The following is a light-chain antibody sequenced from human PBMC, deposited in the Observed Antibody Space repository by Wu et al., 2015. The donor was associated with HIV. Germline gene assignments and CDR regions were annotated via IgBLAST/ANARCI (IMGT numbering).Light chain of an antibody. J-gene: IGKJ4*01. Sequence: EIVLTQSPATLSLSPGERATLSCRASESVRGYLAWYQQKPGQPPRLLIYNAYDRATGIPARFSGSGSGTDFTLTISSLEPEDFAVYYCQQRAYWPLTFGGGTKVEIK. CDR2: NAY. CDR1: ESVRGY. V-gene: IGKV3-11*01. CDR3: QQRAYWPLT.